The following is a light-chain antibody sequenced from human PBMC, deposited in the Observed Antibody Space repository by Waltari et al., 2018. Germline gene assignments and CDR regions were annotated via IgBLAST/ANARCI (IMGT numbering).Light chain of an antibody. CDR3: QQYDNLPRT. CDR2: DAS. J-gene: IGKJ1*01. V-gene: IGKV1-33*01. Sequence: DIQMTQSPSSLSASVGDRVTITCQASQDIPNYLNWYQQKPGKAPKLLIYDASNLETGVPSRFSGSGSGTDFTFTISSLQPEDIATYYCQQYDNLPRTFGQGTKVEIK. CDR1: QDIPNY.